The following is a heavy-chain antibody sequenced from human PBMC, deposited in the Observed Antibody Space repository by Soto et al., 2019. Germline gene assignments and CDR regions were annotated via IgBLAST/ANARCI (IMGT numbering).Heavy chain of an antibody. V-gene: IGHV3-64D*06. CDR3: VKVEGGYSRGWGDY. Sequence: AGSLRLSCPASGFTVSRHAMHWVRHPPAKGLEYVSPLTRDADLTFYADSGKARFTLSRDNSKNTLYLEISSRVPADRAVYYGVKVEGGYSRGWGDYWGQGT. D-gene: IGHD6-19*01. CDR2: LTRDADLT. CDR1: GFTVSRHA. J-gene: IGHJ4*02.